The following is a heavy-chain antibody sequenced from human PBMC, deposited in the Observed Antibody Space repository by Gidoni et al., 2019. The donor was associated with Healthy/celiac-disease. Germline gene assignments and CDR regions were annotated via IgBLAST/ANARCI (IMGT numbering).Heavy chain of an antibody. V-gene: IGHV3-15*07. D-gene: IGHD3-16*01. CDR3: TTRSKPWGY. Sequence: PGKGLEWVGRIKSKTDGGTTDYAAPVKGRFTISRDDSKNTLYLQMNSLKTEDTAVYYCTTRSKPWGYWGQGTLVTVSS. CDR2: IKSKTDGGTT. J-gene: IGHJ4*02.